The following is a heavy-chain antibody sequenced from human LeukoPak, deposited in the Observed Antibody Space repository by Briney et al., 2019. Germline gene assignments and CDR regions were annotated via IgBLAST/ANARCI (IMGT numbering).Heavy chain of an antibody. CDR3: ARAIGSFYLLLNYYMDV. V-gene: IGHV1-18*01. Sequence: ASVKVSCKASGYTFNSYGISWVRQAPGQGLEWMGCISAYNGNTNYAQKLQGRVTMTTDTSTSTAYMELRSLRSDDTAVYHCARAIGSFYLLLNYYMDVWGKGTTVTVSS. CDR2: ISAYNGNT. D-gene: IGHD1-26*01. J-gene: IGHJ6*03. CDR1: GYTFNSYG.